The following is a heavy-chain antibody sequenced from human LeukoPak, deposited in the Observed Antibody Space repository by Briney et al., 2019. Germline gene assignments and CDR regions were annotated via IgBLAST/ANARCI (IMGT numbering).Heavy chain of an antibody. CDR2: IRYDGSDK. CDR3: ARETERQLLSNPFDI. D-gene: IGHD2-2*01. J-gene: IGHJ3*02. Sequence: GGSLRLPCAASTLISSNYAIHWVRQAPGKGLEWVAVIRYDGSDKYYADSVKGRFTISRDNSKNTLYLQMDSLRPEDTAVYYCARETERQLLSNPFDIWGQGTMVTVSS. CDR1: TLISSNYA. V-gene: IGHV3-30*04.